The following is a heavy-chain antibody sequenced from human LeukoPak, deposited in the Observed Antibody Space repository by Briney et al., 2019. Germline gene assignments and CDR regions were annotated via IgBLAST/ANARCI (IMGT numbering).Heavy chain of an antibody. CDR1: GFTFSNYW. D-gene: IGHD2-21*02. CDR2: IKQDGSEK. J-gene: IGHJ1*01. CDR3: TSWGDTTAEYFQR. Sequence: GGSLRLSCAASGFTFSNYWMSWVRQAPGKGLEWVANIKQDGSEKYYVDSVKGRFTISRDNAQNSMYLQMNSLRVEDTAVYYCTSWGDTTAEYFQRWGQGTLVTVSS. V-gene: IGHV3-7*01.